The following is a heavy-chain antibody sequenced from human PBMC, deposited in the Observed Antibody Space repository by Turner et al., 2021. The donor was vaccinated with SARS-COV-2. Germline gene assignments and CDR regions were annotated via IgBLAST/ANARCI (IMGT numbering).Heavy chain of an antibody. Sequence: EVQLVESGGGLVQPGGSLRLSCAASGFTFSYYWMHWVRQAPGKGLVWVSRINSDGSSTSYADSVKGRFTISRDNAKNTLYLQMNSLRAEDTAVYYCAREVVTAIPYFDYWGQGTLVTVSS. CDR1: GFTFSYYW. V-gene: IGHV3-74*01. CDR2: INSDGSST. J-gene: IGHJ4*02. CDR3: AREVVTAIPYFDY. D-gene: IGHD2-21*02.